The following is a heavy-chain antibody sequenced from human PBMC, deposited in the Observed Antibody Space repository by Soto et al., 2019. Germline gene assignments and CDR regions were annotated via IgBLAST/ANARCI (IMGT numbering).Heavy chain of an antibody. CDR1: GFTFSSYA. CDR2: ISYDGSNK. J-gene: IGHJ4*02. CDR3: ARELRTYLDY. D-gene: IGHD3-16*01. Sequence: QVQLVESGGGVVQPGRSLRLSCAASGFTFSSYAMHWVRQAPGKGLEWVAVISYDGSNKYYADSVKGRFTISRDNSKNTLYLQMNSLRAEDTAVYYCARELRTYLDYWGQGTLVTVSS. V-gene: IGHV3-30-3*01.